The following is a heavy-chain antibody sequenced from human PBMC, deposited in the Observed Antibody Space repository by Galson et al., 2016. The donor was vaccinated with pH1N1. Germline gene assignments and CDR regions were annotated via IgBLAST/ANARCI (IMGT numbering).Heavy chain of an antibody. J-gene: IGHJ4*02. V-gene: IGHV3-30*04. CDR1: GFTLSCCA. CDR3: ARSRDFSFDY. CDR2: ISKDGNNV. D-gene: IGHD4-11*01. Sequence: SLRLSCAASGFTLSCCAMHWVRQAPGKGLECVAPISKDGNNVYYADSVKGRFTISRDSSNNTLYLQMNSLRTEDTAIYDCARSRDFSFDYWGQGALVT.